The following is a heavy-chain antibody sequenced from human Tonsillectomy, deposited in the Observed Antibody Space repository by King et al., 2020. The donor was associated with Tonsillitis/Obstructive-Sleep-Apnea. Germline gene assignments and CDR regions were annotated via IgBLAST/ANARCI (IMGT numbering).Heavy chain of an antibody. Sequence: QLQESGPGLVKPSETLSLTCTVSGGSISSGSYYWGWIRQPPGQGLEWIGSIYYSGSTYYNASLPSRVTISVDTSKNQFSLKLSSVTAADTAVYYCARHSPYYYDSSGYLVYYYYMDVWGKGTTVTVSS. CDR2: IYYSGST. D-gene: IGHD3-22*01. J-gene: IGHJ6*03. CDR3: ARHSPYYYDSSGYLVYYYYMDV. CDR1: GGSISSGSYY. V-gene: IGHV4-39*01.